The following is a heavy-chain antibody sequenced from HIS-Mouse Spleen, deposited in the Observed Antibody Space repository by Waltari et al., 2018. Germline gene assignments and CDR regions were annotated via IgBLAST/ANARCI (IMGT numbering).Heavy chain of an antibody. J-gene: IGHJ3*02. CDR3: ARAIPGSGWYSPDAFDI. Sequence: QVQLVQSGAEVKKPGASVKVSCKASGYTFTSYDINWVRQATGQGPEWIGWMNPNSGNTGYAQKFQGRVTMTRNTSISTAYMELSSLRSEDTAVYYCARAIPGSGWYSPDAFDIWGQGTMVTVSS. CDR1: GYTFTSYD. D-gene: IGHD6-19*01. CDR2: MNPNSGNT. V-gene: IGHV1-8*01.